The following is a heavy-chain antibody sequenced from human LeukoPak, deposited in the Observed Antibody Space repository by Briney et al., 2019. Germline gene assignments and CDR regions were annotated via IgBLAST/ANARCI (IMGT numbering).Heavy chain of an antibody. CDR3: ASTYDYGEDYYYYGMDV. Sequence: GGSLRLSCAASGLTFSSYAMSWVRQAPGKGLEWVSAISGSGGSTYYADSVKGRFTISRDNSKNTLYLQMNSLRAEDTAVYYCASTYDYGEDYYYYGMDVWGQGTTVTVSS. V-gene: IGHV3-23*01. J-gene: IGHJ6*02. D-gene: IGHD4-17*01. CDR1: GLTFSSYA. CDR2: ISGSGGST.